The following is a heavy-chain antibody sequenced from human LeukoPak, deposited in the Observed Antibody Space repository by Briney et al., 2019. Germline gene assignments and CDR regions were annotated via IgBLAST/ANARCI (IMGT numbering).Heavy chain of an antibody. CDR3: ARSARYGSGSYSPGYFDY. Sequence: GGSLRLSCAASGFTFSSYSMNWVRQAPGKGLEWVSYISSSSSYTNYADSVKGRFTISRDNAKNSLYLQMNSLRAEDTAVYYCARSARYGSGSYSPGYFDYWGQGTLVTVSS. CDR2: ISSSSSYT. CDR1: GFTFSSYS. J-gene: IGHJ4*02. V-gene: IGHV3-21*05. D-gene: IGHD3-10*01.